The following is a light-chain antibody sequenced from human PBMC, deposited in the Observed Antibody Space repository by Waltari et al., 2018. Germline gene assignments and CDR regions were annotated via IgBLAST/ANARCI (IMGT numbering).Light chain of an antibody. Sequence: IVLTQSPATLSLSPGERATLSCRASQTVSTYLSWFQQNPGQAPSLLIYYAPNGAPGIPARFSGSGSGTDFSLTISSLEPEDFAVYCCHQRSLWPWTFGQGTKVAIK. J-gene: IGKJ1*01. CDR3: HQRSLWPWT. CDR1: QTVSTY. V-gene: IGKV3-11*01. CDR2: YAP.